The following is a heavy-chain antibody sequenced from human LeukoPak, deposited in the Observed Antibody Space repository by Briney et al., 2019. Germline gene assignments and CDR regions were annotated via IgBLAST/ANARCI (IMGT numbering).Heavy chain of an antibody. J-gene: IGHJ4*02. CDR3: ARDQVRGSSSSYS. CDR2: IYSGGST. Sequence: AGGSQRLSCAASGFTVSSNYMSWVRQAPGKGLEWVSVIYSGGSTYYADPVKGRFTISRDNSKNTLYLQMNSLRAEDTAVYYCARDQVRGSSSSYSWGQGTLVTVSS. D-gene: IGHD6-6*01. CDR1: GFTVSSNY. V-gene: IGHV3-53*01.